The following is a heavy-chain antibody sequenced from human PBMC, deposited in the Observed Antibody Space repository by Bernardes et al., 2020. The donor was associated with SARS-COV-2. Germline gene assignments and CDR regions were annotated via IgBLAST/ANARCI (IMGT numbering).Heavy chain of an antibody. Sequence: ASVKVSCKVSGYTLTELSMHWVRQAPGQGLEWMGGFAPEDGATIYAQKFQGRVTMTEDTSTDTAYMELSSLRSEDTAVYYCATTSVFGVEPNWFDPWGQGTLVTVSS. CDR1: GYTLTELS. D-gene: IGHD3-3*01. J-gene: IGHJ5*02. CDR3: ATTSVFGVEPNWFDP. V-gene: IGHV1-24*01. CDR2: FAPEDGAT.